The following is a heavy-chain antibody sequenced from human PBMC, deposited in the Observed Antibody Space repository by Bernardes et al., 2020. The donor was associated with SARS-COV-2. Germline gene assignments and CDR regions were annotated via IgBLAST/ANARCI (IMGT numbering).Heavy chain of an antibody. V-gene: IGHV3-11*01. CDR1: GFTFSDYY. Sequence: GGSLRLSCAASGFTFSDYYMNWVRQAPGKGLEWLSYISHGSSTIYYADSVQGRFTISRDNTKKSLYLQMNSLSADDTAVYYCARGGGYGGLDVWGQGTTVTVSS. CDR3: ARGGGYGGLDV. CDR2: ISHGSSTI. D-gene: IGHD2-15*01. J-gene: IGHJ6*02.